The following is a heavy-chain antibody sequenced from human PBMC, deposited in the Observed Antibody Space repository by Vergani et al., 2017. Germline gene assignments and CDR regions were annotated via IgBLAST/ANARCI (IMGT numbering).Heavy chain of an antibody. Sequence: QMQLQESGPGLVKASETLSLTCTVSGDSIISRSYYWGWIRQPPGKGLEWIGSIYNSVNGDSSSSLKSRVTISADTSKNQFSLRLTSVTAADTAVYYCASGKYYSDSTSHFRERYFDVWGRGTLVTVPS. D-gene: IGHD3-16*01. CDR1: GDSIISRSYY. CDR2: IYNSVNG. V-gene: IGHV4-39*01. J-gene: IGHJ2*01. CDR3: ASGKYYSDSTSHFRERYFDV.